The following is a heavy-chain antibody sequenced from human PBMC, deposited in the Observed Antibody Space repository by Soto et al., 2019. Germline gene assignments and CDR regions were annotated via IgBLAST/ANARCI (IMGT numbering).Heavy chain of an antibody. J-gene: IGHJ4*02. CDR3: AKDGGSYYFIDY. V-gene: IGHV3-23*01. Sequence: AGGSLRLSCAASGFTFSSYAMSWVRQAPGKGLEWVSAISGSGGSTYYADSVKGRFTISRDNPKNTLYLQMNSLRAEDTAVYYCAKDGGSYYFIDYWGQGTLVTV. CDR2: ISGSGGST. CDR1: GFTFSSYA. D-gene: IGHD1-26*01.